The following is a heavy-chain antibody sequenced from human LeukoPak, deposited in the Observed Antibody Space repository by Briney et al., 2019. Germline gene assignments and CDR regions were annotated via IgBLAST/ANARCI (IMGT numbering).Heavy chain of an antibody. V-gene: IGHV3-21*01. CDR2: ISSSSSYI. J-gene: IGHJ3*02. D-gene: IGHD3-22*01. Sequence: PGGSLRLSRAASGFTFSSYSMNWVRQAPGKGLEWVSSISSSSSYIYYADSVKGRFTISRDNAKNSLYLQMNSLRAEDTAVYYCASPMIVVAPGAFDIWGQGTMVTVSS. CDR3: ASPMIVVAPGAFDI. CDR1: GFTFSSYS.